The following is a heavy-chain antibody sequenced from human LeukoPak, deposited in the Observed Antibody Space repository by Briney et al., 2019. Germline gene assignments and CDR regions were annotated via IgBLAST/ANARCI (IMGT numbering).Heavy chain of an antibody. V-gene: IGHV3-30*03. J-gene: IGHJ1*01. CDR2: ISYDGSNR. CDR3: VGFYDTRGYTFLQH. D-gene: IGHD3-22*01. Sequence: GGSLRLSRAASGLTFNNYGMHWVRQAPGQGLEGVAVISYDGSNRYYADSVKGRFTISRDNSKNTVSLQMNSLRAEDTAVYYCVGFYDTRGYTFLQHWGQGTLVSVSS. CDR1: GLTFNNYG.